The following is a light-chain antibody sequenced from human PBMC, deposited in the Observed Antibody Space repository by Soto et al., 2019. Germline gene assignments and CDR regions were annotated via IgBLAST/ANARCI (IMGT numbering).Light chain of an antibody. V-gene: IGKV1-39*01. CDR2: AAS. CDR1: QTVNTY. Sequence: DIQMTQSPSSLSASIGDRVTITCRASQTVNTYLHWYQQKPGKAPKLLIYAASNLQSGVPSRFSGSGPETNFTLSLNSLQPEAFATYSSQQGYSNPWTFGHAAKV. CDR3: QQGYSNPWT. J-gene: IGKJ1*01.